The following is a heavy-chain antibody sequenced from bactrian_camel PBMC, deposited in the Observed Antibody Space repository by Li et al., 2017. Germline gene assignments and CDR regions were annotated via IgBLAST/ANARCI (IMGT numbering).Heavy chain of an antibody. CDR1: TGTFRSAC. D-gene: IGHD4*01. V-gene: IGHV3-3*01. Sequence: HVQLVESGGGSVQDGGSLRLSCAARTGTFRSACMGWFRQVPGKERELIASVHTSSGRSYCADSVKGRFTVTRDLGKKALYLQMNNLQPEDTAMYYCATDFNDGRLDYDGACVNVGVLGQGTQVTVS. CDR2: VHTSSGRS. J-gene: IGHJ4*01.